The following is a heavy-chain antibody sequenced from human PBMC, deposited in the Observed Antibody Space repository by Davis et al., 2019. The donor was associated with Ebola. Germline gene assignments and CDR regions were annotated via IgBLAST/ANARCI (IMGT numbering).Heavy chain of an antibody. Sequence: GSLRLSCTVSGGSISSYYWSWIRQPPGEGLEWIGYIYYSGSTNYNPSLKSRVTISVDTSKNQFSLKLSSVTAADTAVYYCARDQRYFDSYYYYYGMDVWGKGTTVTVSS. CDR1: GGSISSYY. J-gene: IGHJ6*04. CDR2: IYYSGST. CDR3: ARDQRYFDSYYYYYGMDV. D-gene: IGHD3-9*01. V-gene: IGHV4-59*01.